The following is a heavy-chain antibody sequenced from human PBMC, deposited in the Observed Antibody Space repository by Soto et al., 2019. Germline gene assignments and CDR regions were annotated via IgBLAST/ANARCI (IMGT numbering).Heavy chain of an antibody. CDR1: GGTFSTYA. V-gene: IGHV1-69*01. CDR2: IIPIFGTA. J-gene: IGHJ4*02. Sequence: QVHLVQSGAEVKKPGSSVKVSCKAFGGTFSTYAISWVRQAPGQGLEWMGGIIPIFGTANYAQKFQGRVKITSDVSTSTAYMQLSGLISEDSAVYYCARGSAPAATPYYFDYWGQGTLVTVSS. CDR3: ARGSAPAATPYYFDY.